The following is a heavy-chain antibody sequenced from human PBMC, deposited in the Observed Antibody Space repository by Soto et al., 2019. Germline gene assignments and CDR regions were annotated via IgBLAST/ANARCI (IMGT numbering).Heavy chain of an antibody. D-gene: IGHD3-3*01. V-gene: IGHV1-69*01. CDR3: AREAVSTYYDFWSGYTDYYYYGMDV. CDR1: GGTFSSYA. Sequence: QVQLVQSGAEVKKPGSSVKVSCKASGGTFSSYAISWVRQAPGQGLEWMGGIIPIFGTANYAQKFQGRVTITADESTSTAYMELSSLRSEETAVYYCAREAVSTYYDFWSGYTDYYYYGMDVWGQGTTVTVSS. J-gene: IGHJ6*02. CDR2: IIPIFGTA.